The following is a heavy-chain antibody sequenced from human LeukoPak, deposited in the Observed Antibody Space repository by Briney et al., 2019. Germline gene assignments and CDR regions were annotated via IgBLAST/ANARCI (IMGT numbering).Heavy chain of an antibody. D-gene: IGHD6-13*01. CDR3: ARATGYSSGWYSFDP. Sequence: PSETLSLTCTVSGGSISSYYWSWIRQPPGKGLEWIGYIYYSGSTNYNPSLKSRVTISVDTSKNQFSLKLSSVTAADTAVYYCARATGYSSGWYSFDPWGQGTLVTVSS. CDR2: IYYSGST. CDR1: GGSISSYY. J-gene: IGHJ5*02. V-gene: IGHV4-59*01.